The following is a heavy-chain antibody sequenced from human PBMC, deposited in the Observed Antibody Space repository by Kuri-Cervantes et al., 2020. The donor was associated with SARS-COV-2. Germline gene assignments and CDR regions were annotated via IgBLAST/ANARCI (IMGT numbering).Heavy chain of an antibody. CDR3: AREVPAAPYYYYYYGTDV. J-gene: IGHJ6*02. V-gene: IGHV4-4*07. CDR1: GGSISSYY. Sequence: ESLKISCTVSGGSISSYYWSWIRQPAGKGLEWIGRIYTSGSTNYNPSLKSRVTMSVDTSKNQFSLKLSSVTAADTAVYYCAREVPAAPYYYYYYGTDVWGQGTTVTVSS. D-gene: IGHD2-2*01. CDR2: IYTSGST.